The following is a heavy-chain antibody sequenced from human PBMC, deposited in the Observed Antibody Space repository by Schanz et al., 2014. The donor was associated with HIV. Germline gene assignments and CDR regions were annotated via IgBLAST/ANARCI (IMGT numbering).Heavy chain of an antibody. CDR1: GGSFSGYF. CDR2: INHSGST. V-gene: IGHV4-34*01. D-gene: IGHD3-3*01. J-gene: IGHJ4*02. Sequence: QVQLQQWGAGLLKPSETLSLTCAVYGGSFSGYFWAWIRQPPGKGLEWIGEINHSGSTNYNPSLKSRVTIPVDTSRNHFSLELPLVTAADTAVYYCAKLILFDNHDFWSGYPDWGQGTLVTVSS. CDR3: AKLILFDNHDFWSGYPD.